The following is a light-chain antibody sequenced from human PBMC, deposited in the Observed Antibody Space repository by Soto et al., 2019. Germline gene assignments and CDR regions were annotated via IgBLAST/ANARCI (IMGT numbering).Light chain of an antibody. CDR1: QSVSSY. CDR2: DAS. V-gene: IGKV3-11*01. CDR3: QQRSNWPLT. J-gene: IGKJ4*02. Sequence: TVLTQSPATLSLSPGERATLSCRASQSVSSYLAWYQRKPGQAPRLLSSDASNRGTGIPARFSGSGSGTDFTVTISSLEPEDFAVYYCQQRSNWPLTCGGGTNVEIK.